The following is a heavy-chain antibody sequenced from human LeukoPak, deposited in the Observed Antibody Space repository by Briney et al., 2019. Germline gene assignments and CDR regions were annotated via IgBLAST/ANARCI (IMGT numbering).Heavy chain of an antibody. V-gene: IGHV4-59*01. D-gene: IGHD6-13*01. CDR2: IFYSGTT. CDR3: ARSLFSSSWLDY. J-gene: IGHJ4*02. Sequence: SETLSLTCTVSAGSISSYYWNWIRQPPGKGLEGIGNIFYSGTTDYNPSLKSRLTISVDTSKNQFSLKVSSVTAADTAVYYCARSLFSSSWLDYWGQGTLVTVSS. CDR1: AGSISSYY.